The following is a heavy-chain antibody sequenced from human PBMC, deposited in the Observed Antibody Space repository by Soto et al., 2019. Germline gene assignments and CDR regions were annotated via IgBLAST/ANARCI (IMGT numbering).Heavy chain of an antibody. CDR2: IWYDGSNK. J-gene: IGHJ4*02. V-gene: IGHV3-33*01. CDR3: AREYSSGWFYFDY. Sequence: GGSLRLSCAASGFTFSNYGMHWVRQAPGKGLEWVAVIWYDGSNKYYADSVLGRFTISRDTSKNTLYLQMNSLRAEDTAVYYCAREYSSGWFYFDYWGQGALVTVS. CDR1: GFTFSNYG. D-gene: IGHD6-19*01.